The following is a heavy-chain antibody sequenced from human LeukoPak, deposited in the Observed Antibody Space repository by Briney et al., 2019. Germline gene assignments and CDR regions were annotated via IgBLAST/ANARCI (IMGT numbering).Heavy chain of an antibody. Sequence: GGSLRLSCAASGFSFSHYWMYWIRQAPGKGLVWVSRTDPDGSSTNYADSVEGRFTISRDNAKNTLYLQMDSLRAEDTAVYYCARDLSWGASDYWGQGTLITVSS. CDR2: TDPDGSST. D-gene: IGHD7-27*01. CDR1: GFSFSHYW. J-gene: IGHJ4*02. CDR3: ARDLSWGASDY. V-gene: IGHV3-74*01.